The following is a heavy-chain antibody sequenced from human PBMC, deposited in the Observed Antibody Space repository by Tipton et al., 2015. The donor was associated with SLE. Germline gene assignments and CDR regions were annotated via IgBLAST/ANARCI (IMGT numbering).Heavy chain of an antibody. CDR1: GGSVSRGRFY. Sequence: TLSLTCTVSGGSVSRGRFYWTWIRQPAGKGLEWIGHIYTSDNIKYNPSLKSRVSISADTSKNQFSLKLNSVTAADTAVYYCTRGDDLTGLGWYFDLWGRGSLVTVSS. CDR2: IYTSDNI. CDR3: TRGDDLTGLGWYFDL. D-gene: IGHD2-21*02. J-gene: IGHJ2*01. V-gene: IGHV4-61*09.